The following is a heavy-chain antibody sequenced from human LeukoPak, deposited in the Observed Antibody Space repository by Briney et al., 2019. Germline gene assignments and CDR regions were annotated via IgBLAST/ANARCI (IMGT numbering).Heavy chain of an antibody. CDR2: ISAYNGNT. J-gene: IGHJ4*02. CDR1: GYTFTSYG. Sequence: ASVKVSCKASGYTFTSYGISWVRQAPGQGLEGMGLISAYNGNTNYAQKLQGRVTMTTDTSTSTAYMELRSLRSEDTAVYYCASPTIFGVGTFDYWGQGTLVTVSS. CDR3: ASPTIFGVGTFDY. D-gene: IGHD3-3*01. V-gene: IGHV1-18*01.